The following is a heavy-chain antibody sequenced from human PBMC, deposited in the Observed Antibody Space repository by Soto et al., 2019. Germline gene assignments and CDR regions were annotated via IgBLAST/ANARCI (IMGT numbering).Heavy chain of an antibody. D-gene: IGHD6-6*01. CDR1: GYTLPSYY. V-gene: IGHV1-46*01. CDR2: INPSGGST. CDR3: ARVAARRGYYYGMDV. J-gene: IGHJ6*02. Sequence: PSGKVSCKAAGYTLPSYYMLGVRQAPGQGLEWMGIINPSGGSTSYAQKFQGRVTMTRDTSTSTVYMELSSLRSEDTAVYYCARVAARRGYYYGMDVWGQGTTVTVSS.